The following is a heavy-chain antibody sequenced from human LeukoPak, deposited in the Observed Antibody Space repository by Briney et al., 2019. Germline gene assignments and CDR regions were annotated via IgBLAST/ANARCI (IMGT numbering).Heavy chain of an antibody. D-gene: IGHD2-2*01. V-gene: IGHV1-69*06. CDR2: IIPIFGTA. Sequence: SVKVSCKASGGTFSSYAISWVRQAPGQGLEWMGGIIPIFGTANYAQKFQGRVTITADKSTSTAYMELRSLRSDDTAVYYCARDHDIVVVPAARDAFDIWGQGTMVTVSS. CDR3: ARDHDIVVVPAARDAFDI. J-gene: IGHJ3*02. CDR1: GGTFSSYA.